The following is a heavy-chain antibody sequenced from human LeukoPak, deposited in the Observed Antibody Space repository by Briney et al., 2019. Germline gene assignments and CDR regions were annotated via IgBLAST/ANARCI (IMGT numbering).Heavy chain of an antibody. D-gene: IGHD1-26*01. CDR2: ISSSSSYI. CDR3: AVIVGATPWDY. J-gene: IGHJ4*02. Sequence: GGSPRLSCAASGFTFSSYSMNWVRQAPGKGLEWVSSISSSSSYIYYADSVKGRFTISRDNAKNSLYLQMNSLRAEDTAVYYCAVIVGATPWDYWGQGTLVTVSS. V-gene: IGHV3-21*01. CDR1: GFTFSSYS.